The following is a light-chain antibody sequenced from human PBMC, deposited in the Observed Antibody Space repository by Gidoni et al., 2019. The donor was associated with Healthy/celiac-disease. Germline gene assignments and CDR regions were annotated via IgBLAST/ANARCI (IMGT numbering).Light chain of an antibody. V-gene: IGLV2-11*01. CDR3: CSYAGSYNVV. J-gene: IGLJ2*01. CDR1: SSDVGGYNY. CDR2: DVS. Sequence: QSALTQPRSVSGSPGQSVTISCTGTSSDVGGYNYVSWYQQHTGKAPQRMIYDVSKRPSGVPERFSGSKSGNTASLTISGRQAEDEADYYCCSYAGSYNVVLGGGTKLTVL.